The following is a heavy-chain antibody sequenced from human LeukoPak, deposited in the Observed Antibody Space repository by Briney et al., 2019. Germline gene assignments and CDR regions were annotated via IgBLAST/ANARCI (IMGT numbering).Heavy chain of an antibody. CDR1: GFTFSSYG. D-gene: IGHD3-9*01. J-gene: IGHJ4*02. V-gene: IGHV3-30*18. Sequence: GGSLRLSCAASGFTFSSYGMHWVRQVPGKGLEWVAVISYDGSNKYYADSVKGRFTISRDNSKNTLYLQMNSLRAEDTAVYYCAKDGGGVRYFDWLSVGHYFDYWGQGTLVTVSS. CDR3: AKDGGGVRYFDWLSVGHYFDY. CDR2: ISYDGSNK.